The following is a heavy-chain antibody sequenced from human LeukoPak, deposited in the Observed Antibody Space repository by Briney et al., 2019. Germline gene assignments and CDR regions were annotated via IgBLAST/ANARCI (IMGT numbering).Heavy chain of an antibody. CDR3: ARVFEYCSSTSCLDAFDI. CDR1: GGSISSYY. D-gene: IGHD2-2*01. Sequence: PSETLSLTCTVSGGSISSYYWSWIRQPPGKGLEWIGYIYYSGSTNYNPSLKSRVTISVDTSKNQFSLKLSSVTAADTAVYYCARVFEYCSSTSCLDAFDIWGQGTMVTVSS. V-gene: IGHV4-59*01. CDR2: IYYSGST. J-gene: IGHJ3*02.